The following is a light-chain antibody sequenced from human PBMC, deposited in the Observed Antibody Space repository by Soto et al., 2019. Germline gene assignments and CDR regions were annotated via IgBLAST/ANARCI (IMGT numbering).Light chain of an antibody. Sequence: DIQMTQSPSSLSASVGDRVTITCRASQSISVYLNWYQQKPGKAPKLLIYAASTLQSGVPSRFSGSGSGTDFTLTINSLQPEDFATYSCQQSFKIPYTFGQGTKLEIK. CDR3: QQSFKIPYT. J-gene: IGKJ2*01. CDR1: QSISVY. CDR2: AAS. V-gene: IGKV1-39*01.